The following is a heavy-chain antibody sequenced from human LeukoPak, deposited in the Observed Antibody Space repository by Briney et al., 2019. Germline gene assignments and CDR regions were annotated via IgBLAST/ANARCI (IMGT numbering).Heavy chain of an antibody. J-gene: IGHJ4*02. CDR2: INHSGST. D-gene: IGHD6-6*01. CDR1: GGSFSGYY. CDR3: ARALEYSSSGYYFDY. V-gene: IGHV4-34*01. Sequence: NPSETLSLTCAVYGGSFSGYYWSWIRQPPGKGLEWIGEINHSGSTNYNPSLKSRVTISVDTSKNQFSLKLSSVTAADTAVYYCARALEYSSSGYYFDYWGQGTLVTVSS.